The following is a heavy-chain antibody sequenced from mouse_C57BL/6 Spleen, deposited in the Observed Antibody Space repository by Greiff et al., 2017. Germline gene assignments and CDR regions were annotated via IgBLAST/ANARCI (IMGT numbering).Heavy chain of an antibody. CDR1: GYTFTDYE. CDR2: IDPETGGT. Sequence: VKLVESGAELVRPGASVTLSCKASGYTFTDYEMHWVKQTPVHGLEWIGAIDPETGGTAYNQKFKGKAILTADKSSSTAYMDLSSLTSEDSAVYYCTTYDSNWFAYWGQGTRVTVSA. CDR3: TTYDSNWFAY. J-gene: IGHJ3*01. D-gene: IGHD2-5*01. V-gene: IGHV1-15*01.